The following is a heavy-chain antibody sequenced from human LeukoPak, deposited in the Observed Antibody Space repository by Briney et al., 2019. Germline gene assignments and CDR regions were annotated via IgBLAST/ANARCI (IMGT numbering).Heavy chain of an antibody. D-gene: IGHD2-15*01. CDR3: ARRLGVVARNWFDP. V-gene: IGHV5-51*01. J-gene: IGHJ5*02. Sequence: GESLKISCKGSGYSFTTYWIDWVRQMPGKGLEWMGTIYPGDSDAKYSPSFQGQITISADRSISTAYLQWSSLKASDTAIYYCARRLGVVARNWFDPWGQGTLVTVSS. CDR2: IYPGDSDA. CDR1: GYSFTTYW.